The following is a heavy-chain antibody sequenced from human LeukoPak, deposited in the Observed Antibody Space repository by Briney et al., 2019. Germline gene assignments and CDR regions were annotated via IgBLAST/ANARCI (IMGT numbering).Heavy chain of an antibody. CDR3: VRRDTGWNYFDY. V-gene: IGHV4-59*08. Sequence: SETLSLTCTVSGGSINSHYWGWIRQPPGKGLQWIGDIYYTGKNNYNPSLKSRVTISLDTSKDHLSLNLTSVVAADTAIYYCVRRDTGWNYFDYWGQGILVTVSS. D-gene: IGHD6-19*01. CDR2: IYYTGKN. J-gene: IGHJ4*02. CDR1: GGSINSHY.